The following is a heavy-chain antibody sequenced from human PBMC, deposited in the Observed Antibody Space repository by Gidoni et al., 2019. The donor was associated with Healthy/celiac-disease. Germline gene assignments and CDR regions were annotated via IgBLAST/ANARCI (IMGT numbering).Heavy chain of an antibody. CDR1: GGSISSSY. CDR3: ARAAFSADRRGSRGWYGTFDY. CDR2: IYYSGST. D-gene: IGHD6-19*01. J-gene: IGHJ4*02. Sequence: QVQLQESGPGLVTPSDTLSLTCTVSGGSISSSYWSWIRQPPGKGLEWIGYIYYSGSTNYNPSLKSRVTISVDTSKNQFSLKLSSVTAADTAVDYCARAAFSADRRGSRGWYGTFDYWGQGTLVTVSS. V-gene: IGHV4-59*01.